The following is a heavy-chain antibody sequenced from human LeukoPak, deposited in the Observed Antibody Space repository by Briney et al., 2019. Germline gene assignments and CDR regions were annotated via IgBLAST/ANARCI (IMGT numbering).Heavy chain of an antibody. Sequence: PGGSLRLSCAASGFTFDDYAMHWVRQAPGKGLEWVSGINWNSGSIGYADSVKGRFTISRDNAKNSLYLQMNSLRAEDTALYYCAKDKATRGPGGGMDVWGQGTTVTVSS. CDR2: INWNSGSI. V-gene: IGHV3-9*01. CDR3: AKDKATRGPGGGMDV. D-gene: IGHD1-26*01. J-gene: IGHJ6*02. CDR1: GFTFDDYA.